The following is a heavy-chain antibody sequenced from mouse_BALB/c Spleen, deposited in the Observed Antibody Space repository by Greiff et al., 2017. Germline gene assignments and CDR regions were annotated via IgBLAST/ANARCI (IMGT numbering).Heavy chain of an antibody. CDR3: AKHGDDYDEDYFDY. D-gene: IGHD2-4*01. CDR2: IWAGGST. J-gene: IGHJ2*01. V-gene: IGHV2-6-5*01. Sequence: VKLQQSGPGLVAPSQSLSITCTVSGFSLTDYGVSWIRQPPGKGLEWLGVIWAGGSTYYNSALKSRLSISKDNSKSQVFLKMNSLQTDDTAMYYCAKHGDDYDEDYFDYWGQGTTLTVSS. CDR1: GFSLTDYG.